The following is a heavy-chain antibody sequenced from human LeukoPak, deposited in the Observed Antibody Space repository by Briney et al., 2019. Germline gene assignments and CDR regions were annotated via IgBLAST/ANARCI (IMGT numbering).Heavy chain of an antibody. CDR2: ISYDGGNK. CDR1: GFTFSSYG. D-gene: IGHD1-1*01. V-gene: IGHV3-30*18. Sequence: PGGSLRLSCAASGFTFSSYGMNWVRQAPGKGLEWVAVISYDGGNKYYADSVKGRFTTSRDNSKNTLYLQMNSLRAEDTAVYYCAKDTTQYYFDFWGQGTLVTVSS. J-gene: IGHJ4*02. CDR3: AKDTTQYYFDF.